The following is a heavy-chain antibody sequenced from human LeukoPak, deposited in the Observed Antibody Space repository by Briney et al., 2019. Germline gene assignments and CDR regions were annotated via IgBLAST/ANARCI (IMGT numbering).Heavy chain of an antibody. CDR1: GYTFTGYY. Sequence: ASVRVSCKASGYTFTGYYMHWVRQAPGQGLEWMGWINPNSGGTNYAQKFQGRVTMTRDTSISTAYMELSRLRSDDTAVYYCARDLQRAYYDFWSGQGYYYMDVWGKGTTVTVSS. J-gene: IGHJ6*03. D-gene: IGHD3-3*01. CDR2: INPNSGGT. V-gene: IGHV1-2*02. CDR3: ARDLQRAYYDFWSGQGYYYMDV.